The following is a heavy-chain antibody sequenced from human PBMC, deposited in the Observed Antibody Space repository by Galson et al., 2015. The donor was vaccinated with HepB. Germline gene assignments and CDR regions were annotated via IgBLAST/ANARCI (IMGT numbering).Heavy chain of an antibody. CDR1: GFTFSSYG. J-gene: IGHJ4*02. CDR2: ISYDGSNK. Sequence: SLRLSCAASGFTFSSYGMHWVRQAPGKGLEWVAVISYDGSNKYYADSVKGRFTISRDNSKNTLYLQMNSLRAEDTAVYYCAKDTYHDSSGYYHSDYWGLGTLVTVSS. D-gene: IGHD3-22*01. CDR3: AKDTYHDSSGYYHSDY. V-gene: IGHV3-30*18.